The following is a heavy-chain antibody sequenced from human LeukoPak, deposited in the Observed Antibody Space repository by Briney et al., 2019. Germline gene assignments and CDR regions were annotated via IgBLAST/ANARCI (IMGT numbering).Heavy chain of an antibody. CDR2: ISYDGSNK. CDR3: ARDAGRYFDWLGY. D-gene: IGHD3-9*01. CDR1: GFTFSSYG. J-gene: IGHJ4*02. V-gene: IGHV3-30*03. Sequence: PGRSLRLSCAASGFTFSSYGMHWVRQAPGKGLEWVAVISYDGSNKYYADSVKGRFTISRDNSKNTLYLQMNSLRAEDTAVYYCARDAGRYFDWLGYWGQGTLVTVSS.